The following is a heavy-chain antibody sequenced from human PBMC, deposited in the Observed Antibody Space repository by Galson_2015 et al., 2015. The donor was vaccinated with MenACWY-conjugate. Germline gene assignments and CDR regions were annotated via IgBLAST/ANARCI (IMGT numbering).Heavy chain of an antibody. J-gene: IGHJ6*02. D-gene: IGHD4-23*01. CDR2: ISYDGSNK. Sequence: SMRLSCAASGFTFSSYGMHWVRQAPGKGLEWVAVISYDGSNKYYADSVKGRFTISRDNSKNTLYLQMNSLRAEYTAVYYCAKDMGDYGGKNYYYYGMDVWGQGTTVTVSS. V-gene: IGHV3-30*18. CDR3: AKDMGDYGGKNYYYYGMDV. CDR1: GFTFSSYG.